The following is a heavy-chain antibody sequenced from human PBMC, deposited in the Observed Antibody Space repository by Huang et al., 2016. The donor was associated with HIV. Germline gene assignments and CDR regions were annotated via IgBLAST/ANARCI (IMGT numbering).Heavy chain of an antibody. V-gene: IGHV3-9*01. CDR3: AHLPEPSSPWTDY. J-gene: IGHJ4*02. Sequence: EVHLVESGGGLVQPGRSLRLSCGASGFTFDYFSMHWVRQRSGKGVEYVSGITGGRDRVFYAASGKGRFTISRDNAKSSLYLQMNSLRVEDTALYYCAHLPEPSSPWTDYWGQGTLVTVSS. D-gene: IGHD1-1*01. CDR2: ITGGRDRV. CDR1: GFTFDYFS.